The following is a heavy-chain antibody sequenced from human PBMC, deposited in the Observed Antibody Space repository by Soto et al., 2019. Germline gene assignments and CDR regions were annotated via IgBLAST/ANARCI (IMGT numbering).Heavy chain of an antibody. CDR1: GFSFSYYS. J-gene: IGHJ5*02. D-gene: IGHD3-9*01. CDR2: ISGSGANT. CDR3: AKHLADYESGYFRWLDA. Sequence: EVQLLESGGGLVQPGGSLRLSCAASGFSFSYYSMSWVRQAPGKGLEWVSSISGSGANTYYADSVKGRFSISRDNSKNTLYLQLISLRAEDTAEYYCAKHLADYESGYFRWLDAWGQGTLVTVSS. V-gene: IGHV3-23*01.